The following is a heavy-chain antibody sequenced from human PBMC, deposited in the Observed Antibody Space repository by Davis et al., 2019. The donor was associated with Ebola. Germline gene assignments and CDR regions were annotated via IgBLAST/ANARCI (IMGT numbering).Heavy chain of an antibody. J-gene: IGHJ4*02. CDR2: INHSGST. V-gene: IGHV4-34*01. CDR3: ARHGEVKVGARWVRAYYFDY. D-gene: IGHD1-26*01. Sequence: MPSETLSLTCAVYGGSFSGYYWSWIRQPPGKGLEWIGEINHSGSTNYNPSLKSRVTISVDTSKNQFSLKLSSVTAADTAVYYCARHGEVKVGARWVRAYYFDYWGQGTLVTVSS. CDR1: GGSFSGYY.